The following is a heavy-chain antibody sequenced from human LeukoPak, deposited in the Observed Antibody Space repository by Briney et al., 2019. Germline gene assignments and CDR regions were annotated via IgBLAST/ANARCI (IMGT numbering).Heavy chain of an antibody. CDR3: ARCPSPGWFDP. V-gene: IGHV4-30-4*08. CDR2: IYYSGST. Sequence: TLSLTCTVSGGSISSDDYYWSWIRQPPGKGLEWIGFIYYSGSTYYKPSLKSRVTISMDTSKNQFSLRLSSVTAADTAVYYCARCPSPGWFDPWGQGTLVTVSS. CDR1: GGSISSDDYY. J-gene: IGHJ5*02.